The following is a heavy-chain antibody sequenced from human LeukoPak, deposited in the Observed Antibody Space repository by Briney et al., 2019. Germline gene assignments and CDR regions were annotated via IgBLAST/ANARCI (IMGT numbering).Heavy chain of an antibody. V-gene: IGHV4-59*01. Sequence: SETLSLTCTVSGGSISSYYWSWIRQSPGKGLEWIGYIYNSGSTNYNPSLKSRVTISLDTSKNQFSLELTFVTAADTAVYYCARDARGLPPITDYYYYMDVWGKGTTVTVSS. CDR1: GGSISSYY. J-gene: IGHJ6*03. CDR2: IYNSGST. CDR3: ARDARGLPPITDYYYYMDV. D-gene: IGHD5-12*01.